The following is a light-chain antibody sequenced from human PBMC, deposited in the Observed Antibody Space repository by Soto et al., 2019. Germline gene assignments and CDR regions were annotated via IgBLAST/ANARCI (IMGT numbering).Light chain of an antibody. CDR2: GAS. CDR1: QSVAST. J-gene: IGKJ2*01. Sequence: EIVMTQSPASLSVSPGDGATLSCWASQSVASTVAWYQQKPGQGPRLLIHGASTRVAGVPARFSGSGSGTDFTLTISSLQSEDFAVYYCQQYHNWPPQYTFGQGTKLQIK. V-gene: IGKV3-15*01. CDR3: QQYHNWPPQYT.